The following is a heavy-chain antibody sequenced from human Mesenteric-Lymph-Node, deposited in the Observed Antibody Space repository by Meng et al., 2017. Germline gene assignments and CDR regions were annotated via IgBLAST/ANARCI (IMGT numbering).Heavy chain of an antibody. J-gene: IGHJ4*02. V-gene: IGHV4-34*01. D-gene: IGHD6-19*01. CDR2: IYYSGST. CDR1: GGSFSGYY. Sequence: QVPLQQWGEGLLKPSETLCPTCAVYGGSFSGYYWSWIRQPPGKGLEWFGHIYYSGSTFYNPSLKRRVIISIDTSKNQFSLNLRSVTAADTAVYYCARVSSGWDYFDYWGQGTLVTVSS. CDR3: ARVSSGWDYFDY.